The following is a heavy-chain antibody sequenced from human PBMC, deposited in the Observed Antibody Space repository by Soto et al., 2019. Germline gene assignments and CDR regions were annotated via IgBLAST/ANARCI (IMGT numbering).Heavy chain of an antibody. V-gene: IGHV4-59*01. J-gene: IGHJ6*02. Sequence: QVQLQESGPGLVKPSETLSLTCTVSGGSISSYYWSWIRQPPGKGLEWIGYIYYSGSTNYNPSLKSRVTISVDTSKNQFSLKLSSVTAADTAVYYCARVGEEKLTPGMPWEGMDVWGQGTTVTVSS. D-gene: IGHD1-26*01. CDR3: ARVGEEKLTPGMPWEGMDV. CDR2: IYYSGST. CDR1: GGSISSYY.